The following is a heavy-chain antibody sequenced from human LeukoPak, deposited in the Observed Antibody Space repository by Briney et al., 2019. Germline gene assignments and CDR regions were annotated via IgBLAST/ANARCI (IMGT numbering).Heavy chain of an antibody. Sequence: GGSLRLSCAVSGFTFSNAWMSWVRQAPGKGLEWVGRIKSKTDGGTTDYAAPVKGRFTISRDDSKNTLYLQMNSLKTEDTAVYYCTTIAVAGTFYYYYYMDVWGKGTTVTVSS. CDR2: IKSKTDGGTT. V-gene: IGHV3-15*01. CDR3: TTIAVAGTFYYYYYMDV. J-gene: IGHJ6*03. D-gene: IGHD6-19*01. CDR1: GFTFSNAW.